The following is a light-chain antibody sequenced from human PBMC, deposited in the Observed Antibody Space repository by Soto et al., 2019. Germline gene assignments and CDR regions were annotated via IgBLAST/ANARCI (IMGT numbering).Light chain of an antibody. CDR1: GSDVGGYNY. J-gene: IGLJ1*01. CDR2: DVS. Sequence: QSALTQPASVSGSPGQSITISCIGTGSDVGGYNYVSWYQQHPDKAPKLMIYDVSNRPSGVSNRFSGSKSGNTASLTISGLQAEDEADYFCSSYTSSSTYVFGTGTKVTVL. CDR3: SSYTSSSTYV. V-gene: IGLV2-14*03.